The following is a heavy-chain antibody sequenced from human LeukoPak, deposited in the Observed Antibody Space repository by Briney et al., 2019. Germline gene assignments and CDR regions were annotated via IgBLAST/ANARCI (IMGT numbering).Heavy chain of an antibody. V-gene: IGHV3-7*01. CDR1: GFTLSSYW. CDR3: ARDGRLQYTNYYYYGMDV. D-gene: IGHD4-11*01. CDR2: IKQDGSEK. Sequence: GGSLRLSGAASGFTLSSYWMSWVRQAPGKGLEWVANIKQDGSEKYYVDSVKGRFTISRDNAKNSLYLQMNSLRAEDTAVYYCARDGRLQYTNYYYYGMDVWGQGTTVTVSS. J-gene: IGHJ6*02.